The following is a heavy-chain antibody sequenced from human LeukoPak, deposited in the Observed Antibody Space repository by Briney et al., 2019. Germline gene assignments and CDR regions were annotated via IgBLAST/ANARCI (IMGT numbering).Heavy chain of an antibody. CDR2: ISSSSSYI. J-gene: IGHJ2*01. Sequence: GGSLRLSCAASGFTFSSYSMKWVRQAPGKGLEWVSSISSSSSYIYYADSVKGRFTISRDNAKNSLYLQMNSLRAEDTAVYYCARQKTPSMVRGVYWYFDLWGRGTLVTVSS. CDR1: GFTFSSYS. CDR3: ARQKTPSMVRGVYWYFDL. V-gene: IGHV3-21*01. D-gene: IGHD3-10*01.